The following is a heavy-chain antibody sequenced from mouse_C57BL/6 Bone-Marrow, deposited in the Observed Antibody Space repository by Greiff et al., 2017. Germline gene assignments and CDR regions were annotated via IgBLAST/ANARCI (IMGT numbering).Heavy chain of an antibody. CDR2: IDPENGDT. Sequence: EVQLQQSGAELVRPGASVKLSCTASGFNIKDDYMHWVKQRPEQGLEWIGWIDPENGDTEYASKFQGKATITADTSSNTAYLQLSSLTSEDTAVYYCTTVGSLYYFDDWGQGTTLTVSS. CDR1: GFNIKDDY. CDR3: TTVGSLYYFDD. J-gene: IGHJ2*01. V-gene: IGHV14-4*01. D-gene: IGHD1-1*02.